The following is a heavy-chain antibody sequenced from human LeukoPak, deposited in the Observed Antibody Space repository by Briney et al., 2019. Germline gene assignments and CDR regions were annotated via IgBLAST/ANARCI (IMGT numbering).Heavy chain of an antibody. D-gene: IGHD4-17*01. Sequence: SEILSLTCTVSRGSISSGSYYWGWIRQPPGQGLEGIGSIYYSGCTNYNPSLKSRVTISVDTSKNQFSLRLRSVTAADTALYYCARQDYDSSYFDPWGQGTLVTVSS. CDR1: RGSISSGSYY. J-gene: IGHJ5*02. CDR2: IYYSGCT. V-gene: IGHV4-39*01. CDR3: ARQDYDSSYFDP.